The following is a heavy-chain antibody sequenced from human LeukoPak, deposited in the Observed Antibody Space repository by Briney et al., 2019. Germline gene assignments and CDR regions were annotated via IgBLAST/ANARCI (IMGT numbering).Heavy chain of an antibody. D-gene: IGHD3-16*01. J-gene: IGHJ6*03. Sequence: GGSLRLSYAASGFTFHDHGMSWVRQAPGKGLEWVSSLSWNGGETRYADSVKGRFTISRDNAKNSLYLQMNSLRAEDTALYYCARRAYPYYYYMDVWGKGATVTVSS. CDR1: GFTFHDHG. V-gene: IGHV3-20*03. CDR3: ARRAYPYYYYMDV. CDR2: LSWNGGET.